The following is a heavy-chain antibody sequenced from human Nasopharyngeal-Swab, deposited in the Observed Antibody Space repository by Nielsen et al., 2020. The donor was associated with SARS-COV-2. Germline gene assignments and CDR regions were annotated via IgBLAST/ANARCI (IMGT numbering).Heavy chain of an antibody. CDR1: GGSVSSGSYY. CDR2: IYYSGST. J-gene: IGHJ6*02. CDR3: ARDHYGSGSPSMDV. Sequence: GSLRLSCTVSGGSVSSGSYYWSWIRQPPGKGLEWIGYIYYSGSTNYNPSLKSRVTISVDTSKNRFSLKLSSVTAADTAVYYCARDHYGSGSPSMDVWGQGTTVTVSS. D-gene: IGHD3-10*01. V-gene: IGHV4-61*01.